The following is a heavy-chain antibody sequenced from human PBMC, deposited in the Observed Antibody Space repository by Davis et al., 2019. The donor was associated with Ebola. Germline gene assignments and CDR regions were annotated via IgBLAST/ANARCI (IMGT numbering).Heavy chain of an antibody. J-gene: IGHJ3*02. CDR3: AILGYCSSTSCYGAFDI. Sequence: GGSLRLSCAASGFTVSSNYMSWVRQAPGKGLEWVSTISGSGGSTYYADSVKGRFTISRDNSKNTLYLQMNSLRAEDTAVYYCAILGYCSSTSCYGAFDIWGQGTMVTVSS. CDR1: GFTVSSNY. D-gene: IGHD2-2*01. CDR2: ISGSGGST. V-gene: IGHV3-23*01.